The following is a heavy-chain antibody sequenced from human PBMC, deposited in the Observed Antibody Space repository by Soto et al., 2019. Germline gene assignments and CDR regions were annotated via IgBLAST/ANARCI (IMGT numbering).Heavy chain of an antibody. V-gene: IGHV3-48*03. D-gene: IGHD6-19*01. Sequence: VQLVESGGGLVQPGGSLRLSCAASGFTFSTFDMNWFRQAPGKGLEWVSYISSSGSPIYYADSMKGRFTISRDNAKNSLFLQMNSLRAEDTAVYYCARYGSGEHYWGQGTLVTVSS. CDR2: ISSSGSPI. CDR3: ARYGSGEHY. J-gene: IGHJ4*02. CDR1: GFTFSTFD.